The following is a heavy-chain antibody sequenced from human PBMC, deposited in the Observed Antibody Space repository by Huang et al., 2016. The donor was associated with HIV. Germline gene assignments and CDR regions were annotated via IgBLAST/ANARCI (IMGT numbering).Heavy chain of an antibody. CDR1: GLTLTNYW. CDR2: INSDGSYT. V-gene: IGHV3-74*01. CDR3: ARGGPGYDFWSGYLNY. J-gene: IGHJ4*02. D-gene: IGHD3-3*01. Sequence: EVQLVESGGGLVQPGGSLRLSCAASGLTLTNYWMHWVRQGPGKGLVWVSRINSDGSYTSYADSVKGRFTISRDNAKNTLYLQMNSLRAEDTAVYFCARGGPGYDFWSGYLNYWGQGTLVTVSS.